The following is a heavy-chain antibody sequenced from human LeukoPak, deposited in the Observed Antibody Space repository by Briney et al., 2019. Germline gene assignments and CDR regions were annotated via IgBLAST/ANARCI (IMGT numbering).Heavy chain of an antibody. V-gene: IGHV4-59*01. CDR3: ARSRQLYSSGWYYYYGMDV. CDR1: GGSISSYY. J-gene: IGHJ6*02. CDR2: IYYSGST. Sequence: SETLSLTCTVSGGSISSYYWSWIRQPPGKGQEWNGYIYYSGSTNYNPSLKSRVTISVDTSKNQFSLKLSSVTAADTAVYYCARSRQLYSSGWYYYYGMDVWGQGTTVTVSS. D-gene: IGHD6-19*01.